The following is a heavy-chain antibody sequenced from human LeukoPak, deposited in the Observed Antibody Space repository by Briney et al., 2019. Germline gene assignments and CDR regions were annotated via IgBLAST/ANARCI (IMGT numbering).Heavy chain of an antibody. J-gene: IGHJ4*02. Sequence: PGGSLRLSCAASGFTFSRYYMHWVRQAPGKGLVWVSRINSDGRSTTYADSVRGRFTVSRDNAKNTLYPQMNSLKVEDTAMYYCTRVFVGDEYSSSGYWGQGTLVTVSS. CDR2: INSDGRST. V-gene: IGHV3-74*01. CDR3: TRVFVGDEYSSSGY. D-gene: IGHD6-13*01. CDR1: GFTFSRYY.